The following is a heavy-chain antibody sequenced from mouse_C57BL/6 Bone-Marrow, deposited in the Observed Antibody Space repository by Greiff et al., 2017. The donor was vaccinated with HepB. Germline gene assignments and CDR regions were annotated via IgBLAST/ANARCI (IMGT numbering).Heavy chain of an antibody. CDR2: INSDGGST. J-gene: IGHJ3*01. CDR3: ARQVYYSNHKKLAY. D-gene: IGHD2-5*01. CDR1: EYEFPSHD. Sequence: DVKLVESGGGLVQPGESLKLSCESNEYEFPSHDMSWVRKTPEKRLELVAAINSDGGSTYYPDTMERRFIISRDNTKKPLYLQMSSLRSEDTALYYCARQVYYSNHKKLAYWGQGTLVTVSA. V-gene: IGHV5-2*01.